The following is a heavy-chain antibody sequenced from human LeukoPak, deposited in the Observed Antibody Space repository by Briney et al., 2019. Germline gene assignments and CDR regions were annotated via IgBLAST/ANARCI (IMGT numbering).Heavy chain of an antibody. CDR1: GYSFTSYR. Sequence: GESLKISCKGSGYSFTSYRIGWVRQMPGKGLEWMGIIYPGDSDTRYSPSFQGQVTISADKSISTAYLQWSSLKASDTAMYYCARRRFSSGGSWNAFDIWGQGTMVTVSS. CDR3: ARRRFSSGGSWNAFDI. D-gene: IGHD2-15*01. V-gene: IGHV5-51*01. CDR2: IYPGDSDT. J-gene: IGHJ3*02.